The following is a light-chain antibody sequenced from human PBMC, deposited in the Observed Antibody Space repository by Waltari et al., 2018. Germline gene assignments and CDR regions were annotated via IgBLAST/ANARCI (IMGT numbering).Light chain of an antibody. CDR2: DVS. CDR1: SSDVGGYNY. V-gene: IGLV2-14*03. Sequence: HSALTQPASVSGSPGQSITISCTGTSSDVGGYNYVPWYQQYPGKAPKLVIYDVSTRPSGASDRFSGSKSGNTASLIISGLQAEDEADYYCSSYTASRHYVFGTGTKVTVL. CDR3: SSYTASRHYV. J-gene: IGLJ1*01.